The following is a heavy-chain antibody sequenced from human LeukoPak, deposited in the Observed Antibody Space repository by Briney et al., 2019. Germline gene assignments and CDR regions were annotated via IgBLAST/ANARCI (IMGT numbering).Heavy chain of an antibody. D-gene: IGHD3-10*01. J-gene: IGHJ5*02. CDR1: GGSISSYY. Sequence: SETLSLTCTVSGGSISSYYWSWIRQPAGKGLEWIGRIYTSGSTNYNPSLKSRVTMSVDTSKNQFSLKLSSVTAADTADCACGSWSRRFAPWGQGTLVTVSS. CDR3: GSWSRRFAP. CDR2: IYTSGST. V-gene: IGHV4-4*07.